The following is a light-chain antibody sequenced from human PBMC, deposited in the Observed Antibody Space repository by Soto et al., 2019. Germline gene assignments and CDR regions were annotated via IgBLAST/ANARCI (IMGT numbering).Light chain of an antibody. V-gene: IGKV1-39*01. J-gene: IGKJ1*01. CDR1: QTITNY. Sequence: DVQMSQSPSARSASGGDGVTMTCRASQTITNYLNWYQQQSGKAPKLLIYATDTLQSGVPSRFSGSGSGTDYTLTISSLQPEDIATSYCQQSYSTAWTFGQGTKVDIK. CDR3: QQSYSTAWT. CDR2: ATD.